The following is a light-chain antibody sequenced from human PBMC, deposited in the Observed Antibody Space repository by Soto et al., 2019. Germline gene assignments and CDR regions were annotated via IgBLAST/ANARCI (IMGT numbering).Light chain of an antibody. CDR1: QSVSNNY. CDR3: QQYKS. Sequence: EIVLTQSPGTLSLSPGERATLSCRASQSVSNNYLAWYQQKPGQAPRLLIYGASSRATGIPDRFSGSGSGTEFTLTISSLQPDDFATYYCQQYKSFGQGAKVDIK. V-gene: IGKV3-20*01. J-gene: IGKJ1*01. CDR2: GAS.